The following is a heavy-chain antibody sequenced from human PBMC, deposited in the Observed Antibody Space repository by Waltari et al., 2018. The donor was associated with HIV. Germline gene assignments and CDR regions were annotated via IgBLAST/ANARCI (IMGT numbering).Heavy chain of an antibody. CDR3: ARQLRGPGFLANLYYFDF. J-gene: IGHJ4*02. CDR1: GDSFASSDYY. Sequence: QLQLQASGPGLVKPSETLSPTCTVSGDSFASSDYYWGCVRQPPGNGLEWIGNIYHAGSTYYNPSLKSRVTISIDTSKNQFSLKLDSVTAADTAEYFCARQLRGPGFLANLYYFDFWGQGALVTVSS. CDR2: IYHAGST. D-gene: IGHD3-3*01. V-gene: IGHV4-39*01.